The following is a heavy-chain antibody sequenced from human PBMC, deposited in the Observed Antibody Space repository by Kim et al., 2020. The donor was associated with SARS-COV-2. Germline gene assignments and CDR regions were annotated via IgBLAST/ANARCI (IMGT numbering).Heavy chain of an antibody. V-gene: IGHV3-7*01. Sequence: GGSLRLSCAASGFTFSNYWMTWVRQAPGKGLEWVANIKQDGSEKHYVDSVKGRFTVSRDNAKKSQFLQMNSLRAEDTAVYYCARVDLALNYIVPTTIDSWGQGTLVTVSS. CDR1: GFTFSNYW. CDR2: IKQDGSEK. D-gene: IGHD5-12*01. J-gene: IGHJ4*02. CDR3: ARVDLALNYIVPTTIDS.